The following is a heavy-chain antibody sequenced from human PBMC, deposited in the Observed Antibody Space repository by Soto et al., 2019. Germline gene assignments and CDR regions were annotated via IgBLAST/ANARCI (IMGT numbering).Heavy chain of an antibody. CDR2: IDPSDSYT. J-gene: IGHJ6*02. CDR1: GYSFTSYW. D-gene: IGHD3-10*01. Sequence: GESLKISCKGSGYSFTSYWISWVRQMPGKGLEWMGRIDPSDSYTNYSPSFQGHVTISADKSISTAYLQWSSLKASDTAMYYCARFITMVRGEYCGMDVWGQGTTGTVSS. CDR3: ARFITMVRGEYCGMDV. V-gene: IGHV5-10-1*01.